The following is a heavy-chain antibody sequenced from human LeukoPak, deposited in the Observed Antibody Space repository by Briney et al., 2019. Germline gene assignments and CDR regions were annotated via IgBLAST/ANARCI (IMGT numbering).Heavy chain of an antibody. D-gene: IGHD3-10*01. CDR1: GFTFSNYG. J-gene: IGHJ4*02. Sequence: PGGSLRLSCAASGFTFSNYGMHWVRQAPGKGLEWVAVVWFDGVSKTYADSVKGRFTISRDNSKNTLSLEMNSLRAEDTAVYFCARDRGGVASNSGRFDFWGQGTLVTVSS. CDR3: ARDRGGVASNSGRFDF. CDR2: VWFDGVSK. V-gene: IGHV3-33*01.